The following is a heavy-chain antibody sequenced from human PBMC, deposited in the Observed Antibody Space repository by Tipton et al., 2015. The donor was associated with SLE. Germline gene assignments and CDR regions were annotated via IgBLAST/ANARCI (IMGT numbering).Heavy chain of an antibody. V-gene: IGHV4-61*09. J-gene: IGHJ6*02. CDR1: GGSISSGSYY. Sequence: TLSLTCTVSGGSISSGSYYWSWIRQPAGKGLEWIGHIYTGGSTNYNPSLKSRVSISVDTSKNQFSLNLISVTAADTAVYYCARRAGGFHYYYGMDVWGRGTTVTVSS. CDR3: ARRAGGFHYYYGMDV. CDR2: IYTGGST.